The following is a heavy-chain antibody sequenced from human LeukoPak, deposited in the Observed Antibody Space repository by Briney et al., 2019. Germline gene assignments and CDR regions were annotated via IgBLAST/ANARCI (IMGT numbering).Heavy chain of an antibody. CDR3: ASPIAVAGPYYFDY. Sequence: GGSLRLSCEASGFTFSSYWMHWVRPAPGKGLVWVSRINSDGSSTNYADSVKGRFTISRDNAKNTLYLQINSLRAEDTAVYYCASPIAVAGPYYFDYWGQGTLVTVSS. D-gene: IGHD6-19*01. CDR1: GFTFSSYW. CDR2: INSDGSST. J-gene: IGHJ4*02. V-gene: IGHV3-74*01.